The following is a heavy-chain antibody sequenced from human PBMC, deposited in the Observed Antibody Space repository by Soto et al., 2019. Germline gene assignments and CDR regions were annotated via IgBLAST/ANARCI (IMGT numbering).Heavy chain of an antibody. J-gene: IGHJ4*02. CDR1: GFTFSSYS. V-gene: IGHV3-21*01. Sequence: EVQLVESGGGLVKPGGSLRLSCAASGFTFSSYSMNWVRQAPGKGLEWVSTISSSSSYIYYADSVKGRFTISRDNAKNYLYLQRNSLGAEDTAVYYCARDVYSSSRYFDYWGQGTLVTVSS. CDR2: ISSSSSYI. CDR3: ARDVYSSSRYFDY. D-gene: IGHD6-6*01.